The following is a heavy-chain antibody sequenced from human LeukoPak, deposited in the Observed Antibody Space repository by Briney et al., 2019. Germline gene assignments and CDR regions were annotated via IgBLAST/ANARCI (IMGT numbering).Heavy chain of an antibody. CDR3: AKEAPTGIAAADAGYFQH. CDR1: GGSISSGSYY. J-gene: IGHJ1*01. CDR2: IRYDGSNK. D-gene: IGHD6-13*01. V-gene: IGHV3-30*02. Sequence: PSETLSLTCTVSGGSISSGSYYWSWIRQPAGKGLEWVAFIRYDGSNKYYADSVKGRFTISRDNSKNTLYLQMNSLRAEDTAVYYCAKEAPTGIAAADAGYFQHWGQGTLVIVSS.